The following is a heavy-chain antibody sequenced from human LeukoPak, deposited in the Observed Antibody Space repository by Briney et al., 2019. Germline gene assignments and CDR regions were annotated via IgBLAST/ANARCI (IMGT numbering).Heavy chain of an antibody. Sequence: GGSLRLSCAASGFTFSSYSMNWVRQAPGKGLEWVSSISSSSSYIYYADSVKGRFTISRDNAKNSLYLQMNSLRAEDTAVCYCARTIRSIVATSNFDYWGQGTLVTVSS. CDR3: ARTIRSIVATSNFDY. J-gene: IGHJ4*02. CDR1: GFTFSSYS. V-gene: IGHV3-21*01. D-gene: IGHD5-12*01. CDR2: ISSSSSYI.